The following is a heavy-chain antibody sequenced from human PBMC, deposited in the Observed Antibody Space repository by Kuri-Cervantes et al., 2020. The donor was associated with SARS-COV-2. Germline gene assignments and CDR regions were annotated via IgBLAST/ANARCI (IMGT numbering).Heavy chain of an antibody. CDR1: GFTFSSYW. J-gene: IGHJ4*02. CDR3: ASEDTAMGNY. CDR2: INSDGSST. Sequence: GESLKISCAASGFTFSSYWMHWVRQAPGKGLVWVSRINSDGSSTSYADSVKGRFTISRDNAKNTLYLQMNSLRAEDTAVYYCASEDTAMGNYWGQGTLVTVSS. V-gene: IGHV3-74*01. D-gene: IGHD5-18*01.